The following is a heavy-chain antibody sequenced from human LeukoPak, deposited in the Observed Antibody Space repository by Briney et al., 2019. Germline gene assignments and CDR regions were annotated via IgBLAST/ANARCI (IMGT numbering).Heavy chain of an antibody. CDR1: GYSISSGYH. Sequence: PSETLSLTCVVSGYSISSGYHWGWIRQPPGEGLEWIGSVYRSGSTYYNPSLKSRVTISVDTSKNQFSLKLSSVTAADTAVYYCARGLGYYDFWSGYSNWFDPWGQGTLVTVSS. CDR2: VYRSGST. D-gene: IGHD3-3*01. J-gene: IGHJ5*02. CDR3: ARGLGYYDFWSGYSNWFDP. V-gene: IGHV4-38-2*01.